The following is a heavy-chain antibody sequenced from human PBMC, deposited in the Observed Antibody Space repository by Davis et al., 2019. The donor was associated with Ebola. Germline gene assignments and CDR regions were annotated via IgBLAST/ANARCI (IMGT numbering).Heavy chain of an antibody. Sequence: PGGSLRLSCAASGFTFSSYSMNWVRQAPGKGLVWVSRVNPDGSSSDYADSVKGRFTISRDNAKNTLYLQMNSLRAEETAVYYCVRALGDFSGADYWGQGTRVTVSS. D-gene: IGHD3-16*01. CDR2: VNPDGSSS. V-gene: IGHV3-74*01. J-gene: IGHJ4*02. CDR1: GFTFSSYS. CDR3: VRALGDFSGADY.